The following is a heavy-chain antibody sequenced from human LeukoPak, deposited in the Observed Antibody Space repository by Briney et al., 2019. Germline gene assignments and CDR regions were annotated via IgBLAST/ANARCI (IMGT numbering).Heavy chain of an antibody. J-gene: IGHJ4*02. V-gene: IGHV3-23*01. CDR3: AEDVGKWESLHFFDY. Sequence: GGSLRLSCLTSGFTFSTNAMSWVRQAPGKGLEWISGISGSGASTYYADSVTGRFTISRDNSRNTLYLQMNSLRGDDTAVYYCAEDVGKWESLHFFDYWGQGTLITVSS. CDR2: ISGSGAST. D-gene: IGHD1-26*01. CDR1: GFTFSTNA.